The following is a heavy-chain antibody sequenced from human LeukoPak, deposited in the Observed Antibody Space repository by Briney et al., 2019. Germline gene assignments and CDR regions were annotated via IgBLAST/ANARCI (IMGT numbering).Heavy chain of an antibody. CDR2: IYKSGNT. CDR1: GFTVSSND. D-gene: IGHD6-19*01. V-gene: IGHV3-53*01. J-gene: IGHJ4*02. Sequence: PGGSLRVSCAASGFTVSSNDMTWVRQAPGKGLEWVSVIYKSGNTFYSDSVKGRFTISRDNSENTVYLQMDSLRAEDTAVYYCARYTSGSYFDSWGQGTLVTVSS. CDR3: ARYTSGSYFDS.